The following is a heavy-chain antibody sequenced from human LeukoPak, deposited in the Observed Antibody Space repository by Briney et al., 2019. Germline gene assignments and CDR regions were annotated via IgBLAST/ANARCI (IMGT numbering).Heavy chain of an antibody. D-gene: IGHD3-22*01. CDR1: GYTFTSYG. J-gene: IGHJ4*02. Sequence: ASVKVSCKASGYTFTSYGISWVRQAPGQGLEWMGWISAYNGNTNYAQKLQGRVTMTTGTSTSTAYMELRSLRSDDTAVYYCAKDQGGYDSSGYYYLGGYWGQGTLVTVSS. CDR3: AKDQGGYDSSGYYYLGGY. CDR2: ISAYNGNT. V-gene: IGHV1-18*01.